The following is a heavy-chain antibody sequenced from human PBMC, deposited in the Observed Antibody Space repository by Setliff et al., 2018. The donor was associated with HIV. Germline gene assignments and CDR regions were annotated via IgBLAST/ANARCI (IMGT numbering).Heavy chain of an antibody. CDR3: ARGRAYYYDSSGYSTYFDY. CDR2: INAGNGNR. V-gene: IGHV1-3*01. Sequence: GASVKVSCKTSGYTFKSYDINWVRQAPGQRPEWMARINAGNGNREYSPKFQGRVTITADTSASTMYMELSSLRSEDTAVYYCARGRAYYYDSSGYSTYFDYWGQGTLVTVSS. CDR1: GYTFKSYD. D-gene: IGHD3-22*01. J-gene: IGHJ4*02.